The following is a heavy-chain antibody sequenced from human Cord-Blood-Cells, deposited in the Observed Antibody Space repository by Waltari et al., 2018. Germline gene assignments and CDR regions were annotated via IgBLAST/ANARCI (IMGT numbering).Heavy chain of an antibody. CDR1: AGSISSYY. CDR3: ARVERGYCSGGSCYYWYFDL. J-gene: IGHJ2*01. CDR2: IYYSGST. Sequence: VPLQESGPGLVKPSETLSLTCTVSAGSISSYYWCWIRQPPGQGREWIGYIYYSGSTNYNPSLKSRVTISVDTSKNQFSLKRSSVTAADTAVYYCARVERGYCSGGSCYYWYFDLWGRGTLVTVSS. V-gene: IGHV4-59*01. D-gene: IGHD2-15*01.